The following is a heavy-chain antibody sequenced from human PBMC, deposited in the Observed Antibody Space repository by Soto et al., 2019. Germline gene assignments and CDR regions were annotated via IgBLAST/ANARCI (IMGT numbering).Heavy chain of an antibody. CDR3: ARSLYYYDSSGYYDDAFDI. J-gene: IGHJ3*02. CDR2: ISSSSSYI. D-gene: IGHD3-22*01. V-gene: IGHV3-21*01. CDR1: GFTFSSYS. Sequence: GGSLRLSCAASGFTFSSYSMNWVRQAPGKGLEWVSSISSSSSYIYYADSVKGRFTISRDNAKNSLYLQMNSLRAEDTAVYYCARSLYYYDSSGYYDDAFDIWGQGTMVTVSS.